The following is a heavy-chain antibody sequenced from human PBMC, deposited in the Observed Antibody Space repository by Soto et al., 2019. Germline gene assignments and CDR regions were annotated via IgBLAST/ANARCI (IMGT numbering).Heavy chain of an antibody. CDR1: GFTFSNAW. V-gene: IGHV3-15*07. D-gene: IGHD3-22*01. CDR2: IKSKTDGGTT. CDR3: TTHYYDSSGYWGDDEDAFDI. Sequence: GGSLRLSCAASGFTFSNAWMNWVRQAPGKGLEWVGRIKSKTDGGTTDYAAPVKGRFTISRDDSKNTLYLQMNSLKTEDTAVYCCTTHYYDSSGYWGDDEDAFDIWGQGTMVTVSS. J-gene: IGHJ3*02.